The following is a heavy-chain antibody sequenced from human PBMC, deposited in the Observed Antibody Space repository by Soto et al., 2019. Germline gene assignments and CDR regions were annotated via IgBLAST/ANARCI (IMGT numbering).Heavy chain of an antibody. D-gene: IGHD2-8*01. Sequence: SVKVFCKASGGTFSSYAISWVRQAPGQGLEWMGGIIPIFGTANYAQKFQGRVTITADESTSTAYMELSSLRSEDTAVYYCARARSSSAYCTNGVCLLDYWGHGTLVTVSS. J-gene: IGHJ4*01. V-gene: IGHV1-69*13. CDR2: IIPIFGTA. CDR1: GGTFSSYA. CDR3: ARARSSSAYCTNGVCLLDY.